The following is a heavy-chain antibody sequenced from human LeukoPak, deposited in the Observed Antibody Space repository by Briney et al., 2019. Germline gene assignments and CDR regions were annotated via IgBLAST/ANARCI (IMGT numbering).Heavy chain of an antibody. V-gene: IGHV3-73*01. J-gene: IGHJ3*02. Sequence: PGGSLRLSCAASAFTFVGSAMHWVRQASGKGLEWVGRIRSKANSYATAYAASVKGRFTISRDDSKNTAYLQMSSLKTEDTAVYNCTRLYDASDIWGQGTMVTVSS. CDR1: AFTFVGSA. CDR3: TRLYDASDI. CDR2: IRSKANSYAT.